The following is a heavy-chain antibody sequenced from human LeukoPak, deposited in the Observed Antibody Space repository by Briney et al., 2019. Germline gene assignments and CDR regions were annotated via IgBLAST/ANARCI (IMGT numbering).Heavy chain of an antibody. V-gene: IGHV1-2*06. Sequence: ASVKVSCKASGYTFTGYYMHWVRQAPGQGLEWMGRINPNSGGTNYPQKFQGRVTMTRDTSISTAYMELSRLRSDDTAVYYCAPSTDYYDSSGYPLGWFDPWGQGTLVTVSS. CDR1: GYTFTGYY. CDR2: INPNSGGT. D-gene: IGHD3-22*01. CDR3: APSTDYYDSSGYPLGWFDP. J-gene: IGHJ5*02.